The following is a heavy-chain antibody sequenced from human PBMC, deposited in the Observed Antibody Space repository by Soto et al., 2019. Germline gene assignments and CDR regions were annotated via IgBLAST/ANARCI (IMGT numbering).Heavy chain of an antibody. Sequence: LRLSCAASGFTFSSYAMHWVRQAPGKGLEWVAVISYDGSNKYYADSVKGRFTISRDNSKNTLYLQMNSLRAEDTAVYYCARADGMDVWGQGTTVTVSS. CDR3: ARADGMDV. J-gene: IGHJ6*02. CDR2: ISYDGSNK. CDR1: GFTFSSYA. V-gene: IGHV3-30-3*01.